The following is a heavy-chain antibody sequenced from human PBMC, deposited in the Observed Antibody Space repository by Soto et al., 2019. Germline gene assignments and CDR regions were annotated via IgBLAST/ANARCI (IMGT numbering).Heavy chain of an antibody. Sequence: SETLSLTYTVSGGSISSYYWSWIRQPPGKGLEWIGYIYYSGSTNYNPSLKSRVTISVDTSKNQFSLKLSSVTAADTAVYYCARDGYYDSSGYFRGWFDPWGQGTLVTVSS. J-gene: IGHJ5*02. CDR2: IYYSGST. CDR3: ARDGYYDSSGYFRGWFDP. CDR1: GGSISSYY. V-gene: IGHV4-59*01. D-gene: IGHD3-22*01.